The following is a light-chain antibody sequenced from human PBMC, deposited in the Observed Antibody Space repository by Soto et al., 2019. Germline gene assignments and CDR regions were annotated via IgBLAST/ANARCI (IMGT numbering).Light chain of an antibody. J-gene: IGLJ1*01. CDR2: SND. CDR1: SSNIGSNS. CDR3: AAWDDSLNGYV. Sequence: QSVRTQPPSASGTPGQRVTISCSGNSSNIGSNSVNWYQQLPGTAPKLLIYSNDRRPSGVPDRFSGSKSGTSASLAISGLQSEDEADYYCAAWDDSLNGYVFGTGTKVTVL. V-gene: IGLV1-44*01.